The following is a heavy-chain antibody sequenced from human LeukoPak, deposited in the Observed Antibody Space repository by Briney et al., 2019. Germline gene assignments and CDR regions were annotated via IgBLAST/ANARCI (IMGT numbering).Heavy chain of an antibody. V-gene: IGHV4-34*01. D-gene: IGHD3/OR15-3a*01. CDR2: VDHRGSA. Sequence: SETLSLTCAVYGGSFSDYYWTWIRQTPGKGLEWIGEVDHRGSADYSPSLKSRVSISVDTSKNQFSLRLTSVIAADTAVYYCARGTGYYGLMRYYYYYMDVWGKGTTVTVSS. CDR1: GGSFSDYY. J-gene: IGHJ6*03. CDR3: ARGTGYYGLMRYYYYYMDV.